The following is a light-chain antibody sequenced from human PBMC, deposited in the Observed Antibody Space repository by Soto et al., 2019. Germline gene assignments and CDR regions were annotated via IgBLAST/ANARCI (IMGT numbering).Light chain of an antibody. Sequence: SYELTQSPSVSVSPGQTASITCSGDKLGAKYACWYRQKPGQSPVLVIYQDSKRPSGIPERFSGSNSGDTATLTISGTQAMDEADYYCQAWDSSTVVFGGGTKLTVL. CDR3: QAWDSSTVV. CDR2: QDS. V-gene: IGLV3-1*01. J-gene: IGLJ2*01. CDR1: KLGAKY.